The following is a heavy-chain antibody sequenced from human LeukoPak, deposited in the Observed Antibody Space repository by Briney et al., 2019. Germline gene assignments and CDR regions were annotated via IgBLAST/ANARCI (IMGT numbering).Heavy chain of an antibody. V-gene: IGHV4-34*01. D-gene: IGHD2-2*01. Sequence: SETLSLTCAVYGGSFSGYYWSWIRQPPGKGLEWIGEINHSGSTNYNPSLKSRVTISVDTSKNQFSLKLSSVTAADTAVYYCARRCSSTSCYDGDFDYWGQGTLVTVSS. J-gene: IGHJ4*02. CDR1: GGSFSGYY. CDR2: INHSGST. CDR3: ARRCSSTSCYDGDFDY.